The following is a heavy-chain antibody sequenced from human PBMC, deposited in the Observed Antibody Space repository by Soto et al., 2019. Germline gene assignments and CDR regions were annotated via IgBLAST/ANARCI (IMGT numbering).Heavy chain of an antibody. J-gene: IGHJ6*02. CDR1: GGFFSGYY. D-gene: IGHD2-2*02. CDR2: INHRGST. Sequence: PXDTLSLTYASYGGFFSGYYLGCILQPPGKGLEWMGEINHRGSTNYNPSLKSRVTISVDTSKNQFSLKLSSVTAADTAVYYCARVMLVVVPADIGFGSYYYGMDVWGQGTTVTVSS. CDR3: ARVMLVVVPADIGFGSYYYGMDV. V-gene: IGHV4-34*01.